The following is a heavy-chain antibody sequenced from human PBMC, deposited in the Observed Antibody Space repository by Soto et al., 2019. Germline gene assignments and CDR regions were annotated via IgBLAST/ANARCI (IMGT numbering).Heavy chain of an antibody. CDR3: ARTPYNWNYYYYYYMDV. D-gene: IGHD1-20*01. V-gene: IGHV3-33*01. CDR2: IWYDGSNK. J-gene: IGHJ6*03. Sequence: PGGSLRLSCASPGFTFSSYGMHWVRQAPGKGLEWVAVIWYDGSNKYYADSVKGRFTISRDNSKNTLYLQMNSLRAEDTAVYYCARTPYNWNYYYYYYMDVWGKGTTVTVSS. CDR1: GFTFSSYG.